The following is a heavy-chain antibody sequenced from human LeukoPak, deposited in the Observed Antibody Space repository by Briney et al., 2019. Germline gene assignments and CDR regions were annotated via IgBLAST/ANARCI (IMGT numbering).Heavy chain of an antibody. CDR3: ARFSWSYFDY. CDR2: INHSGST. V-gene: IGHV4-34*01. J-gene: IGHJ4*02. Sequence: SETLSLTCAVYGGSFSGYYWGWIRQPPGKGLEWIGEINHSGSTNYNPSLKSRVTISVDTSKNQFSLKLSSVTAADTAVYYCARFSWSYFDYWGQGTLVTVSS. CDR1: GGSFSGYY. D-gene: IGHD2-15*01.